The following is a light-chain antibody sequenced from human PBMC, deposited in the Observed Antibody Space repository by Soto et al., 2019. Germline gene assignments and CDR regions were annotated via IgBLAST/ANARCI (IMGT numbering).Light chain of an antibody. CDR1: SGHSSYA. CDR3: QTWVTGIHVV. V-gene: IGLV4-69*01. CDR2: LDSDGSH. J-gene: IGLJ2*01. Sequence: QLVLTQSPSASASLGASVKLTCTLSSGHSSYAIAWHQQQPEKGPRYLMKLDSDGSHTKGDAIPDRFSGSSSGAERYLTISSLQSEDEADYYFQTWVTGIHVVFGGGTQLTVL.